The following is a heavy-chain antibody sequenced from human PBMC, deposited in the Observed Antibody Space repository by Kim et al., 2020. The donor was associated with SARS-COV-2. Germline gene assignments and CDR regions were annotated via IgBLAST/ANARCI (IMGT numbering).Heavy chain of an antibody. J-gene: IGHJ3*02. CDR2: ISPNGDYI. V-gene: IGHV3-21*01. CDR1: GFTFSHLS. D-gene: IGHD1-26*01. CDR3: VRGGGCVSGKCSLAFDI. Sequence: GGSLRLSCTASGFTFSHLSMNWVRQAPGKGLEWVSSISPNGDYIFYAALLKGRFSISRDDAKNSLYLQMSSLRADDTALYYCVRGGGCVSGKCSLAFDIWGQGTMVTVSS.